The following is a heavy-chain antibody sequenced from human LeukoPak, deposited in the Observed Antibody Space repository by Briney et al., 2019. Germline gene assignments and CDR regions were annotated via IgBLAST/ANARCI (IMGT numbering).Heavy chain of an antibody. D-gene: IGHD2-2*03. J-gene: IGHJ5*02. CDR3: TRDGHCSLGTCYPSCWFDP. Sequence: GGSLTLSCTASGFPFGDYTISWFRQAPRKGVAWVGFISRIAYDGTTQYAASEKGRFTIPRDDSQSIAYLQMNSLKTEDTAVYYCTRDGHCSLGTCYPSCWFDPWGQGSLVTVSS. CDR1: GFPFGDYT. CDR2: ISRIAYDGTT. V-gene: IGHV3-49*03.